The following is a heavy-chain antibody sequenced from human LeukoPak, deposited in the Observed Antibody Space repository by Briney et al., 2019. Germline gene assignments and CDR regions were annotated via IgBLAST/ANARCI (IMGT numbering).Heavy chain of an antibody. V-gene: IGHV1-46*01. CDR2: INPSGGST. CDR1: GYTFTSYY. D-gene: IGHD3-10*01. Sequence: ASVKVSCKASGYTFTSYYMHWVRQAPGQGLEWMGIINPSGGSTSYARKFQGRVTMTRDTSTSTVYMELSSLRSEDTAVYYCARGDRFRYYGSGLFGPNYFDYWGQGTLVPVSS. CDR3: ARGDRFRYYGSGLFGPNYFDY. J-gene: IGHJ4*02.